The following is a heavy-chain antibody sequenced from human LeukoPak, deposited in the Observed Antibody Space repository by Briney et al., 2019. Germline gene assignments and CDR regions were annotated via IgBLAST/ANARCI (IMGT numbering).Heavy chain of an antibody. Sequence: SETLSLTCTVSGGSISSSSYYWGWIRQPPGKGLEWIGSIYYSGSTYYNPSLKSRVTISVDTSKNQFSLKLSSVTAADTAVCYCARHWQSGYQKLGAFDIWGQGTMVTVSS. CDR2: IYYSGST. J-gene: IGHJ3*02. CDR1: GGSISSSSYY. V-gene: IGHV4-39*01. D-gene: IGHD3-3*01. CDR3: ARHWQSGYQKLGAFDI.